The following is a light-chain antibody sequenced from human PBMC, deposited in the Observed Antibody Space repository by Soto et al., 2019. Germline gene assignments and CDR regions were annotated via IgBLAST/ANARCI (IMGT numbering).Light chain of an antibody. CDR2: GAS. V-gene: IGKV3-15*01. Sequence: EIVMTQSPATLSVSPGERATLSCRASQSVGSNLAWYQQNPGQAPRLRIYGASTRPTGIAAKFCGSGSGPESTRTISSLHPDVFAIYFSQQYTHWPPDSTFGQGAKVEIE. J-gene: IGKJ1*01. CDR1: QSVGSN. CDR3: QQYTHWPPDST.